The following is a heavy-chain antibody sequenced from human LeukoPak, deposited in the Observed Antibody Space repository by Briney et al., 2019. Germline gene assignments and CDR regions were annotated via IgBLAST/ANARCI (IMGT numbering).Heavy chain of an antibody. J-gene: IGHJ3*02. CDR3: ARRRHYDILTGPGAFDI. CDR1: GGSISSTNW. V-gene: IGHV4-4*02. D-gene: IGHD3-9*01. CDR2: IYHSGST. Sequence: SETLSLTCAVSGGSISSTNWWTWVRQPPGKGLEWIGEIYHSGSTNYNPSLKSRVTISVDKSKNQFSLKLSSVTAADTAVYYCARRRHYDILTGPGAFDIWGQGTMVTVSS.